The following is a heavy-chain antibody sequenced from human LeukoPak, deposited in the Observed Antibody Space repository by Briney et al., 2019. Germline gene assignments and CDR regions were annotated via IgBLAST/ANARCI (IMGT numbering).Heavy chain of an antibody. Sequence: ASVKVSCKASGYTFTSYGISWVRQAPGQGLEWMGWISAYNGNTNYAQKLQGRVTMTTDTSTSTAYMELRSLRSDDTAVYYCARGLVPGLVPDAQADFDYWGQGTLVTVSS. V-gene: IGHV1-18*01. CDR2: ISAYNGNT. CDR1: GYTFTSYG. CDR3: ARGLVPGLVPDAQADFDY. J-gene: IGHJ4*02. D-gene: IGHD2-2*01.